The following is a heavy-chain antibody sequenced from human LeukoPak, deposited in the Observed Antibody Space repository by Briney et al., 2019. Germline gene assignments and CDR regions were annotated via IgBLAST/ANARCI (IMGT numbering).Heavy chain of an antibody. CDR3: ARVSESEWSFDL. CDR1: GFTFSSYG. J-gene: IGHJ2*01. Sequence: GGSLRLSCAASGFTFSSYGMHWVRQAPGKGLEWVAFIRYDGSNKYYADSVKGRFTISRDNAKNSLYLQMNSLRAEDTAVYYCARVSESEWSFDLWGRGTLVTVSS. D-gene: IGHD1-14*01. CDR2: IRYDGSNK. V-gene: IGHV3-30*02.